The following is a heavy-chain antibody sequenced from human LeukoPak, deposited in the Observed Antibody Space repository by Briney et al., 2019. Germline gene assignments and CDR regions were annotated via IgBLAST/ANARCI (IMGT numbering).Heavy chain of an antibody. V-gene: IGHV4-4*07. Sequence: PSETLSLTCTVSGGSISSYYWSWIRQPAGKGLEWIERIYTSGSTNYNPSLKSRVTMSVDTSKNQFSLKLSSVTAADTAVYYCARVVRQAYQLLPQINYYYYMDVWGKGTTVTVSS. CDR3: ARVVRQAYQLLPQINYYYYMDV. J-gene: IGHJ6*03. CDR1: GGSISSYY. D-gene: IGHD2-2*01. CDR2: IYTSGST.